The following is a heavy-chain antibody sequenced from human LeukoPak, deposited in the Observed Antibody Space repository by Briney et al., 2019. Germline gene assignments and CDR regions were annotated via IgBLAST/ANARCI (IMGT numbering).Heavy chain of an antibody. CDR1: GYTFTGYY. V-gene: IGHV1-2*02. D-gene: IGHD6-13*01. CDR2: INPNSGGT. Sequence: ASVKVSCKASGYTFTGYYMHWVRQAPGQGLEWMGWINPNSGGTNYAQKFQGRVTMTRDTSISTAYMELSRLRSDDTAVYYCARTGYSSSRYVGKFDCWGQGTLVTVSS. CDR3: ARTGYSSSRYVGKFDC. J-gene: IGHJ4*02.